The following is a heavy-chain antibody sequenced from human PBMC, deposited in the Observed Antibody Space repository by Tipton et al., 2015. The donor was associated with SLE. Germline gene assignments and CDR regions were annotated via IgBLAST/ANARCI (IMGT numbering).Heavy chain of an antibody. D-gene: IGHD6-13*01. Sequence: TLSLTCAVYGGSFSGYYWSWIRQPPGKGLEWIGEISHSGSTNYNPSLKSRVTISVDTSKNQFSLKLNSVTAADTAVYYCARRGDYSSSWYVAFYYYMDVWGKGTAVTVSS. CDR2: ISHSGST. CDR1: GGSFSGYY. CDR3: ARRGDYSSSWYVAFYYYMDV. V-gene: IGHV4-34*01. J-gene: IGHJ6*03.